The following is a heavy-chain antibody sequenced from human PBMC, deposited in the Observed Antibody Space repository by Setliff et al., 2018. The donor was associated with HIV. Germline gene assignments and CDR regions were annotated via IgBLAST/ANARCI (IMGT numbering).Heavy chain of an antibody. Sequence: ASVKVSCKASGYTFTSYGIIWVRQAPGQGLEWMGWISAYNGNTNYAEKFQGRVTMTTDTSTSTAYMDLRSLRADDTALYYCARVPRTGPLDYWGQGTLVTVSS. CDR2: ISAYNGNT. J-gene: IGHJ4*02. V-gene: IGHV1-18*01. CDR3: ARVPRTGPLDY. CDR1: GYTFTSYG.